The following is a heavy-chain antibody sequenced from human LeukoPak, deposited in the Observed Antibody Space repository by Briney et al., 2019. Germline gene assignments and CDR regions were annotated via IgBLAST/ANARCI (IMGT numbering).Heavy chain of an antibody. CDR1: GITLSNYG. V-gene: IGHV3-23*01. Sequence: GGSLRLSCAVSGITLSNYGMSWVRQAPGKGLEWVAGISGSGGSTNYADSVKGRFTISRDSPKNTLYLQMNSLRAEDTAVYFCAKRGVVIRVILVGFHKEAYYFDSWGQGALVTVSS. CDR2: ISGSGGST. J-gene: IGHJ4*02. D-gene: IGHD3-22*01. CDR3: AKRGVVIRVILVGFHKEAYYFDS.